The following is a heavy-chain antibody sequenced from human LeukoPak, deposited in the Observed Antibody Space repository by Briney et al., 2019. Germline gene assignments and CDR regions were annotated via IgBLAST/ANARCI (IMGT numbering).Heavy chain of an antibody. CDR3: AKGGYYYDSSGLDY. CDR1: GFTFSSYG. Sequence: GGSLRLSCAASGFTFSSYGMHWVRQAPGKGRGWVAVIWYDGSNKYYADSVKGRFTISRDNSKNTLYLQMNSLRAEDTAVYYCAKGGYYYDSSGLDYWGQGTLVTVSS. CDR2: IWYDGSNK. J-gene: IGHJ4*02. D-gene: IGHD3-22*01. V-gene: IGHV3-33*06.